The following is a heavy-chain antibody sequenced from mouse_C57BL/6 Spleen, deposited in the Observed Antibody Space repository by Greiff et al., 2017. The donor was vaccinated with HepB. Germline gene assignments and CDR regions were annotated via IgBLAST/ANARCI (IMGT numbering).Heavy chain of an antibody. D-gene: IGHD2-4*01. CDR2: IYPGSGNT. CDR3: ARSIDYEGGYFDV. V-gene: IGHV1-76*01. J-gene: IGHJ1*03. CDR1: GYTFTDYY. Sequence: QVQLQQSGAELVRPGASVKLSCKASGYTFTDYYINWVKQRPGQGLEWIARIYPGSGNTYYNEKFKGKATLTAEKSSSTAYMQLSSLTSEDSAVYFCARSIDYEGGYFDVWGTGTTVTVSS.